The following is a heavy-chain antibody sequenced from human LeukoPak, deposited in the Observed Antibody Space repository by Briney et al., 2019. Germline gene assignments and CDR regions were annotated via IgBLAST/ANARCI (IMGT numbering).Heavy chain of an antibody. CDR1: GGSFSGYY. CDR2: INHSGST. D-gene: IGHD2-21*02. Sequence: SETLSLTCAVYGGSFSGYYWSWIRQAPGKGLEWIGEINHSGSTNYNPSLKSRVTISIDTSKNQLSLKLTSVTAADTAVYYCAKGGGVVVVTATLFWFDPWGQGTLVTVSS. V-gene: IGHV4-34*01. CDR3: AKGGGVVVVTATLFWFDP. J-gene: IGHJ5*02.